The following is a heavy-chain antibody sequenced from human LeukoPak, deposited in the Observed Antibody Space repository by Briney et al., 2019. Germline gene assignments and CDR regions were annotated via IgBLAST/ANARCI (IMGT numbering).Heavy chain of an antibody. J-gene: IGHJ4*02. CDR3: AICSSTWSGDRPDS. CDR2: ILPIFRMT. CDR1: GGTFRNYP. V-gene: IGHV1-69*01. D-gene: IGHD2-2*01. Sequence: GSSVKVSCTASGGTFRNYPISWVRQAPGQGLEWMGGILPIFRMTNYAEKFQGRVTITADESTTTAYLELNSLRSEDTAVYYCAICSSTWSGDRPDSWGQGSLVTVSS.